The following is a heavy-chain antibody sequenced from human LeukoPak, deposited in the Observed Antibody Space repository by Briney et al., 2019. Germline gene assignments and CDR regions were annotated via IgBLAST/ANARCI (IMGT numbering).Heavy chain of an antibody. J-gene: IGHJ4*02. CDR3: ARERLAAAGRDVFDY. D-gene: IGHD6-13*01. CDR1: GYTFTGYY. CDR2: INPDSGGT. Sequence: ASVEVSCKASGYTFTGYYMHWVRQAPGQGLEWMGWINPDSGGTNYAQKFQGRVTMTRDTSISTAYMELSRLRSDDTAVYYCARERLAAAGRDVFDYWGQGTLVTVSS. V-gene: IGHV1-2*02.